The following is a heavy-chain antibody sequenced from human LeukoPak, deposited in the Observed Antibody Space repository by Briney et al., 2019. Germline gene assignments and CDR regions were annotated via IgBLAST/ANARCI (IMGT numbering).Heavy chain of an antibody. D-gene: IGHD6-13*01. CDR3: ATAHSSSFPHWFDP. Sequence: PSETLSLTCTVSGYSISSGYYWGWIRQPPGKGLEWIGSIYHSGSTYYNPSLKSRVTISVDKSKNQFSLKLSSVTAADTAAYYCATAHSSSFPHWFDPWGQGTLVTVSS. V-gene: IGHV4-38-2*02. CDR2: IYHSGST. J-gene: IGHJ5*02. CDR1: GYSISSGYY.